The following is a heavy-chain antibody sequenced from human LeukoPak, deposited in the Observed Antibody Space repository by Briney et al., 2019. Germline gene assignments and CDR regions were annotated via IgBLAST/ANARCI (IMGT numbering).Heavy chain of an antibody. CDR2: INHSGST. J-gene: IGHJ4*02. V-gene: IGHV4-34*01. D-gene: IGHD5-18*01. CDR3: GKVRGYIYG. Sequence: SETLSLTCAVYGGSFSGYYWSWIRQPPGKGLEWIGEINHSGSTIYNPTLTSQDTMSVDTSKNQFSIKVYSVTDADTTMYYCGKVRGYIYGWGQGTLVTVSS. CDR1: GGSFSGYY.